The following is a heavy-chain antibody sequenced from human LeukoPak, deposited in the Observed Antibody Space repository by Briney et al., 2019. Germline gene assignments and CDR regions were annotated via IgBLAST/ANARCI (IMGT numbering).Heavy chain of an antibody. CDR2: VSGNNGHT. Sequence: ASVRDSCMAPGYTFTNYGITWGRQAPGQRLEWVGRVSGNNGHTKYAQTLQGRVTMTTDTSTNTAYMELRSLRSDDTAVYYCARGHLLSLDYWGQGTLVTVSS. V-gene: IGHV1-18*04. J-gene: IGHJ4*02. CDR1: GYTFTNYG. CDR3: ARGHLLSLDY.